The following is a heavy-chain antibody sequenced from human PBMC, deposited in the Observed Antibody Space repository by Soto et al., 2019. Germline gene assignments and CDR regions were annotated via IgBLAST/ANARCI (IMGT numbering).Heavy chain of an antibody. CDR2: IDSSGTNT. J-gene: IGHJ4*02. V-gene: IGHV3-23*05. CDR3: VSWVSAHFDY. CDR1: GFSFGNHG. D-gene: IGHD2-8*01. Sequence: EVQLLESGGGLVQPGVSLRLSCAASGFSFGNHGMTWVRQAPGKGLEWVSTIDSSGTNTHYADSVKGRFTISRDNSKNSLHMQMNSLRAEDTAIYSCVSWVSAHFDYWGQGALVTVSS.